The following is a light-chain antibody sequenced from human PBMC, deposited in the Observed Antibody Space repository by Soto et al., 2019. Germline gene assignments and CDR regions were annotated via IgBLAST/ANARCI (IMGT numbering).Light chain of an antibody. J-gene: IGKJ1*01. CDR3: QQYNSAVE. CDR1: QSISNW. Sequence: DIQMTQSPSTLSASVGDRVTITCRASQSISNWLAWYQQRPGKAPKLLIYDVSTLESGVPSRFSGSGSGTEFTLTISCLQPDDFATYYCQQYNSAVEFGQGTKVDIK. V-gene: IGKV1-5*01. CDR2: DVS.